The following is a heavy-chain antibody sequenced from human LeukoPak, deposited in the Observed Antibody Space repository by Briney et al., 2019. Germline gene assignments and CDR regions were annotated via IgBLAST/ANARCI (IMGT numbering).Heavy chain of an antibody. D-gene: IGHD6-13*01. Sequence: SETLSLTCTVSGGSISGHYWSWIRQSPGKGLEYIAYIHYTGSTDYNPSLKSRVTISVDTSKNQFSLKLSFVTAADTAVYYCARLNLIGSSPVHHYDFWGQGTLVTVS. CDR1: GGSISGHY. CDR3: ARLNLIGSSPVHHYDF. J-gene: IGHJ4*02. V-gene: IGHV4-59*08. CDR2: IHYTGST.